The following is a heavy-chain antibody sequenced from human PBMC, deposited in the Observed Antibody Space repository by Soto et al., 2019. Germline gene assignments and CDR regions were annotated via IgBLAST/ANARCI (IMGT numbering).Heavy chain of an antibody. CDR1: DFTFRNYW. CDR2: IKPDGSAT. CDR3: FGGNGGPQ. V-gene: IGHV3-7*03. J-gene: IGHJ4*02. Sequence: GSLRLSCATSDFTFRNYWMNWVRQAPGKGLEWVANIKPDGSATNYVDSVKGRFTISRDNVRNSVPLQMNSLRVEDTAVYFCFGGNGGPQWGQGTLVTVSS. D-gene: IGHD3-16*01.